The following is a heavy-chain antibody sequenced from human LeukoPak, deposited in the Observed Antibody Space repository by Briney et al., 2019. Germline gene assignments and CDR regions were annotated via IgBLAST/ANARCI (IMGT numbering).Heavy chain of an antibody. CDR2: INPNSGGT. V-gene: IGHV1-2*02. CDR3: ARAYDSSGFNPINWFDP. CDR1: GYTFTGYY. D-gene: IGHD3-22*01. J-gene: IGHJ5*02. Sequence: ASVKVSCKASGYTFTGYYMHWVRQAPGQGLEWMGWINPNSGGTNYAQKFQGRVTMTRDTSISTAYMELSRLRSDDTAVYYCARAYDSSGFNPINWFDPWGQGTLVTVSS.